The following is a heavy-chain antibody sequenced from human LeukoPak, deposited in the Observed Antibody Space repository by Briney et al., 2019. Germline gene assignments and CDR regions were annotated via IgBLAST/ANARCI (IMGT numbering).Heavy chain of an antibody. V-gene: IGHV3-21*06. J-gene: IGHJ4*02. CDR1: GFTLSSYS. Sequence: YPGGSLRLSCAASGFTLSSYSMNWVREAAGKGVEWVSSIDSSGSYIYYAHSLKGRFTIPRDNAKNSLYLQVNTLRAEQTAVYYCSRASSRAFDYGGQGTLVTVS. CDR2: IDSSGSYI. CDR3: SRASSRAFDY.